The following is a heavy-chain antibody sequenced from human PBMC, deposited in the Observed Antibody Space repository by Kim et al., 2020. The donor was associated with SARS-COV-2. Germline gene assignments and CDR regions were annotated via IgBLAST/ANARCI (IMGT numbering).Heavy chain of an antibody. D-gene: IGHD3-10*01. J-gene: IGHJ4*02. CDR3: ARVGTYGSGRGLFDY. V-gene: IGHV4-59*01. Sequence: PSLKSRVTISVDTSKSQFSLNLSSVTAADTAVYYCARVGTYGSGRGLFDYWGQGTLVTVSS.